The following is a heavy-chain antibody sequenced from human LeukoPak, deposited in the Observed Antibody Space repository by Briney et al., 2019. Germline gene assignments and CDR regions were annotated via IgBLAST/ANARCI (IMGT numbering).Heavy chain of an antibody. J-gene: IGHJ4*02. CDR1: GFTFSSYW. D-gene: IGHD6-19*01. CDR2: IKQDGSEK. Sequence: GGSLRLSCAASGFTFSSYWMSWVRQAPGKGLEWVANIKQDGSEKYYVDSVKGRFTISRDNSKNTLYLQMNNLRAEDTAVCYCVSEVAASEYYFDYWGQGTLVTVSS. CDR3: VSEVAASEYYFDY. V-gene: IGHV3-7*03.